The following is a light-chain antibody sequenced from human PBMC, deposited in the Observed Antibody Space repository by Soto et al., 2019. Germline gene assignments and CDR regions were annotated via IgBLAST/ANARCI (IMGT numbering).Light chain of an antibody. CDR2: KVS. Sequence: DVVMTQSPLSLPVTLGQPASFSCRSSQSLVYTDGNIYLSWFQQRPGQSPRRLIYKVSNRDSGGXDXLSGSGSGTDFTLKISRVEADVVGVSSGLQATHWPSTVGQRTKVEI. J-gene: IGKJ1*01. CDR3: LQATHWPST. CDR1: QSLVYTDGNIY. V-gene: IGKV2-30*01.